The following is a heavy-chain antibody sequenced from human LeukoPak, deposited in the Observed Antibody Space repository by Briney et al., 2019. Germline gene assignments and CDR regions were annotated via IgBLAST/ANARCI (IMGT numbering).Heavy chain of an antibody. J-gene: IGHJ6*03. CDR2: IYYSVST. Sequence: PSETLSLTSTVSGGSISSYYWSWIRHPPGKGLEWIGYIYYSVSTNYNPSLKSRVTISVDTSKNQFSLKLSSVTAADTAVYYYARTTEAHSWQTRYCSYYMDVWGKGTTVTVSS. CDR1: GGSISSYY. V-gene: IGHV4-59*01. D-gene: IGHD6-13*01. CDR3: ARTTEAHSWQTRYCSYYMDV.